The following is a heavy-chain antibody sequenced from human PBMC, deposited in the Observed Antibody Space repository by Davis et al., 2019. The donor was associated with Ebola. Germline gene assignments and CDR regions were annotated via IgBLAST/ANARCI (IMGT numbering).Heavy chain of an antibody. Sequence: GGSLRLSCAASGLIFNNYWMSWIRQAPGKGPEWVAIIKEDGGEKYYVDSVKGRFTISRDNAKNSLYLQMNSLRAEDTAVYYCAREVSNGMDVWGQGTTVTVSS. J-gene: IGHJ6*02. CDR2: IKEDGGEK. V-gene: IGHV3-7*03. CDR3: AREVSNGMDV. CDR1: GLIFNNYW.